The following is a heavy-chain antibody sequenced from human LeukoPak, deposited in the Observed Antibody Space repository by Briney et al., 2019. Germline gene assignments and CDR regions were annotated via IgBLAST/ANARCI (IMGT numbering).Heavy chain of an antibody. CDR2: IKPDVDTA. D-gene: IGHD4-17*01. V-gene: IGHV3-7*01. J-gene: IGHJ4*02. Sequence: PGGSLRLSCTASGFSFNTYWMTWVRQAPGEGLEWVANIKPDVDTANHLDSVKGRFTISRDNAKSSLHLNMNGLTAEDTAVYYCSRGPSTTLTTFWGQGTMVTVSS. CDR1: GFSFNTYW. CDR3: SRGPSTTLTTF.